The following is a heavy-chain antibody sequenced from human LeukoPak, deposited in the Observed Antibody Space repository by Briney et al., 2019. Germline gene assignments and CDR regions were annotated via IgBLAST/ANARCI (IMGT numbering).Heavy chain of an antibody. CDR1: GFSFDDYS. J-gene: IGHJ4*02. Sequence: GGSLRLSCAASGFSFDDYSLTWVRQAPGKGLEWVSSISSSGIYIYYAESMKDRFTISRDNAKNLVFLQMNSLRVEDTAVYYCERELRAEIDNWGQGALVTVSS. CDR2: ISSSGIYI. CDR3: ERELRAEIDN. V-gene: IGHV3-21*01. D-gene: IGHD2-21*01.